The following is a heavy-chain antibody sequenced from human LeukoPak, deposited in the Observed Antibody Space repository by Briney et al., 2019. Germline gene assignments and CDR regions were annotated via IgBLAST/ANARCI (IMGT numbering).Heavy chain of an antibody. J-gene: IGHJ6*02. CDR2: INPNSGGT. CDR3: ARDLTVRGAQFYYYGMDV. V-gene: IGHV1-2*02. D-gene: IGHD3-10*01. CDR1: GYTFTGYY. Sequence: ASVKVSYKASGYTFTGYYMHWVRQAPGQGLEWMGWINPNSGGTNYAQKFQGRVTMTRDTSISTAYMELSRLRSDDTAVYYCARDLTVRGAQFYYYGMDVWGQGTTVTVSS.